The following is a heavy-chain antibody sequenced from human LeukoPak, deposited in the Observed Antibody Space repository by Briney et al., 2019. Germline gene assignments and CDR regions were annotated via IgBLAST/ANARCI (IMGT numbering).Heavy chain of an antibody. D-gene: IGHD2-2*03. CDR2: IYYSGSGST. J-gene: IGHJ4*02. CDR3: ARAGGVLGYFDY. CDR1: GGSISSYY. V-gene: IGHV4-59*08. Sequence: SETLSLTCTVSGGSISSYYWSWIRQPPGKGLEWIGYIYYSGSGSTNYNPSLKSRVTISVDTSKNQFSLKLSSVTAADTAVYYCARAGGVLGYFDYWGQGALVTVSS.